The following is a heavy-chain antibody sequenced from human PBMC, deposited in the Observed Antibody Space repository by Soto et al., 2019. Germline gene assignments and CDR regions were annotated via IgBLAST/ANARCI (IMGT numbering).Heavy chain of an antibody. D-gene: IGHD6-19*01. Sequence: SVKVSCKASGGTFSSYAISWVRQAPGQGLEWMGGIIPIFGTANYAQKFQGRVTITADESTSTAYMELRSLRSDDTAVYYCARVVAVAGPADYWGQGTLVTVSS. V-gene: IGHV1-69*13. J-gene: IGHJ4*02. CDR3: ARVVAVAGPADY. CDR1: GGTFSSYA. CDR2: IIPIFGTA.